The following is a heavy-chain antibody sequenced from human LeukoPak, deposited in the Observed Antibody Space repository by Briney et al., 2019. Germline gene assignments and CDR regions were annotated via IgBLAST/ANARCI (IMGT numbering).Heavy chain of an antibody. Sequence: TASETLSLTCTVSGGSISSGGYYWSWIRQHPGKGLEWIGYIYYSGSTYYNPSLKSRVTISVDTSKNQFSLKLSSVTAADTAVYYCAREHSGYHFDYWGQGTLVTVSS. V-gene: IGHV4-31*03. CDR2: IYYSGST. CDR3: AREHSGYHFDY. CDR1: GGSISSGGYY. J-gene: IGHJ4*02. D-gene: IGHD3-22*01.